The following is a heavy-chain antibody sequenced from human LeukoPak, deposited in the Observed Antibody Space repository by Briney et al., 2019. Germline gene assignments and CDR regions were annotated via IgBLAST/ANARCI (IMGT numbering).Heavy chain of an antibody. CDR3: ARVGCRGGSCSSRGDYYYGMDV. D-gene: IGHD2-15*01. J-gene: IGHJ6*02. V-gene: IGHV3-21*01. CDR2: INSVSSSI. CDR1: GFTFRSYH. Sequence: PGGSLRLSCAASGFTFRSYHMNWVRQAPGKGLELVSSINSVSSSIYYADSVKGRFTISRDNDKSSLYLQMNSLRAEDTAVYYCARVGCRGGSCSSRGDYYYGMDVWGQGTTVTVSS.